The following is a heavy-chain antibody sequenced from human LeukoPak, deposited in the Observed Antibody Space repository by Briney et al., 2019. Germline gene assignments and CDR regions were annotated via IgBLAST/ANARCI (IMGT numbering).Heavy chain of an antibody. Sequence: SDTLSLTCTVSGGSISSYYWSWIRQPPGKGLEWIGYIYYSGSTNYNPSLKSRVTISVDTSKNQFSLKLSSVTAADTAVYYCARDRGVAARPDGMDVWGQGTTVTVSS. D-gene: IGHD6-6*01. CDR1: GGSISSYY. CDR2: IYYSGST. J-gene: IGHJ6*02. CDR3: ARDRGVAARPDGMDV. V-gene: IGHV4-59*01.